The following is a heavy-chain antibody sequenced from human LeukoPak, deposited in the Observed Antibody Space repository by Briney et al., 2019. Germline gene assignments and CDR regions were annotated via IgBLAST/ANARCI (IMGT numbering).Heavy chain of an antibody. CDR2: IIPIFGTA. CDR1: GGTFSSYA. D-gene: IGHD1-26*01. Sequence: SVNVSCKASGGTFSSYAISWVRQAPGQGLEWMGGIIPIFGTANYAQKFQGRVTITADESTSTAYMELSSLRSEDTAVYYCARDRPGSLPFDYWGQGTLVTVSS. CDR3: ARDRPGSLPFDY. J-gene: IGHJ4*02. V-gene: IGHV1-69*13.